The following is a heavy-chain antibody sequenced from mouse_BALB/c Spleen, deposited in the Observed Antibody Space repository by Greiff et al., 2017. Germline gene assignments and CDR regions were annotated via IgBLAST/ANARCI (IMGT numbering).Heavy chain of an antibody. V-gene: IGHV2-9*02. CDR1: GFSLTSYG. J-gene: IGHJ2*01. Sequence: VLLVESGPGLVAPSQSLSITCTVSGFSLTSYGVHWVRQPPGKGLEWLGVIWAGGSTNYNSALMSRLSISKDNSKSQVFLKMNSLQTDDTAIYYCAGGDSSGYCFDYWGQGTTLTVSA. CDR2: IWAGGST. D-gene: IGHD3-2*01. CDR3: AGGDSSGYCFDY.